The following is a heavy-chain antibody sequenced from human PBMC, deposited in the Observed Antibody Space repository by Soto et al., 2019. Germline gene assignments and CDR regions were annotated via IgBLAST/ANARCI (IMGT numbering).Heavy chain of an antibody. J-gene: IGHJ5*02. CDR1: GYTFNAYG. Sequence: GASVKVSCKASGYTFNAYGISWVRQAPGQGLEWMGWISAYNGNTNYAQKVQGRVTMTTDTSTSTAYMELRSLRSDDTAVYYCARDVIAVRQVWFEPWGQRNLFTVCS. D-gene: IGHD6-6*01. CDR3: ARDVIAVRQVWFEP. CDR2: ISAYNGNT. V-gene: IGHV1-18*01.